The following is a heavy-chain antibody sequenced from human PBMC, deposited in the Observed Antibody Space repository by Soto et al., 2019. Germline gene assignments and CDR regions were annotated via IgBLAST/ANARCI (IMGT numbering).Heavy chain of an antibody. CDR2: FRTGGDDATT. CDR1: VFTFSSYY. D-gene: IGHD3-10*01. V-gene: IGHV3-23*01. CDR3: AKKANSGPGSQYFDN. J-gene: IGHJ4*02. Sequence: GALRVSCAAPVFTFSSYYMSWVRDAPGKGLEWVSGFRTGGDDATTYYADSVKGRFTISRDNSKNMLFLQMNSLRAEDTAIYYCAKKANSGPGSQYFDNWGQGTLVTVSS.